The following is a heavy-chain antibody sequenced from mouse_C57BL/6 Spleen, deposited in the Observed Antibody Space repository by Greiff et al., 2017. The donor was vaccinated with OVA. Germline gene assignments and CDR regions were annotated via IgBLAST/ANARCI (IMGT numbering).Heavy chain of an antibody. CDR1: GYSFTSYY. J-gene: IGHJ4*01. CDR2: IYPGSGNT. Sequence: QVQLQQSGPELVKPGASVKISCKASGYSFTSYYIHWVKQRPGQGLEWIGWIYPGSGNTKYNEKFKGKATLTADTSSSTAYMQRSSLTSEDSAVYYCARTITTVVADYAMDYWGQGTSVTVSS. CDR3: ARTITTVVADYAMDY. D-gene: IGHD1-1*01. V-gene: IGHV1-66*01.